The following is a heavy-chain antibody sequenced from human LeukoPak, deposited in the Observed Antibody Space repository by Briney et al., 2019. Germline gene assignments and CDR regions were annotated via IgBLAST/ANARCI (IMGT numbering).Heavy chain of an antibody. CDR3: ARGLSITFGDYYYYYMDV. V-gene: IGHV4-34*01. CDR2: INHSGST. D-gene: IGHD3-16*01. Sequence: PSETLSLTCAVYGGSFSGYYWSWIRQPPGKGLEWIGEINHSGSTNYNPSLKSRVTISVDTSKNQFSLKLSSVTAADTAVYYCARGLSITFGDYYYYYMDVWGKGTTVTVSS. J-gene: IGHJ6*03. CDR1: GGSFSGYY.